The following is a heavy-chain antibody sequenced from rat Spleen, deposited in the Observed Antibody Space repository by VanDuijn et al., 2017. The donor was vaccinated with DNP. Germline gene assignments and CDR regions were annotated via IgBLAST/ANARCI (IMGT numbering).Heavy chain of an antibody. CDR1: GFTFSSNW. V-gene: IGHV5-58*01. D-gene: IGHD5-1*01. Sequence: EVQLVETGGGLVQPGRSLKLSCVASGFTFSSNWMTWIRQVPGKGLEWVATISSGDINTYYPASVEGRFTISRDDAKNTLYLQMNSLRSEDTATYYCANNWELYWWGQGVMVTVSS. J-gene: IGHJ2*01. CDR2: ISSGDINT. CDR3: ANNWELYW.